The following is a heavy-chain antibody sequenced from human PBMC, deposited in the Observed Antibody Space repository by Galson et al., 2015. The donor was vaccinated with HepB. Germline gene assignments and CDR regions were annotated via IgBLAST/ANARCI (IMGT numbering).Heavy chain of an antibody. V-gene: IGHV3-49*03. D-gene: IGHD6-19*01. Sequence: SLRLSCAASGFTFGDYAMSWFRQAPGKGLEWVGFIRSKAYDGTTEYAASVKGRFTISRDDSKSIAYLQMNSLKTEDTAVYYCTSYELAEWLDAIDYWGQGTLVTVSS. CDR2: IRSKAYDGTT. J-gene: IGHJ4*02. CDR1: GFTFGDYA. CDR3: TSYELAEWLDAIDY.